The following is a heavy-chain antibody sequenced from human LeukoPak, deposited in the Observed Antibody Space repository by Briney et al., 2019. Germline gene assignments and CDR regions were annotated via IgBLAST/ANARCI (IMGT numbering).Heavy chain of an antibody. CDR1: GGSISSSSYY. V-gene: IGHV4-39*07. CDR2: IYYSGST. Sequence: SETLSLTCTVSGGSISSSSYYWGWIRQPPGKGLEWIGSIYYSGSTYYNPSLKSRVTISVDTSKNQFSLKLSSVTAADTAVYYCARPQLGKGAFDIWGQGTMVTVSS. J-gene: IGHJ3*02. CDR3: ARPQLGKGAFDI. D-gene: IGHD7-27*01.